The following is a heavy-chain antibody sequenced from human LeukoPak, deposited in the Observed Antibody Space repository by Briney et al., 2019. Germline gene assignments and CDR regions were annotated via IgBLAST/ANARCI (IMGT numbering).Heavy chain of an antibody. CDR3: AKANWVSNADAVW. V-gene: IGHV3-9*01. CDR1: GFTFDDYA. Sequence: GGSLRLSCAASGFTFDDYAMHWVRQAPGKGLEWVSGISWNSGSIGYADSVKGRFTISRDNAKNSLYLQMNSLRAEDTAVYYCAKANWVSNADAVWWGQGTLVTVSS. J-gene: IGHJ4*02. CDR2: ISWNSGSI. D-gene: IGHD1-1*01.